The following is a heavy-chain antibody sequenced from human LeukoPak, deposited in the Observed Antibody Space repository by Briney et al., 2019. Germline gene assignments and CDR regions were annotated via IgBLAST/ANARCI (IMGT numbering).Heavy chain of an antibody. CDR3: ARLVPRYGSGSQSDY. Sequence: SETLSLTCAVYGGSFSGYYWSWIRQPPGKGLEWIGEINHSGSTNYNPSLKSRVTISVDTSKSQFSLKLSSVTAADTAVYYCARLVPRYGSGSQSDYWGQGTLVTVSS. V-gene: IGHV4-34*01. CDR2: INHSGST. D-gene: IGHD3-10*01. J-gene: IGHJ4*02. CDR1: GGSFSGYY.